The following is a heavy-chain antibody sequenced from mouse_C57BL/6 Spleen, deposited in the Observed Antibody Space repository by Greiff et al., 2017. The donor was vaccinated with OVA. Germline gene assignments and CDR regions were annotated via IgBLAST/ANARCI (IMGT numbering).Heavy chain of an antibody. V-gene: IGHV1-61*01. J-gene: IGHJ3*01. CDR3: ARGGLIPFAY. Sequence: QVHVKQPGAELVRPGSSVKLSCKASGYTFTSYWMDWVKQRPGQGLEWIGNIYPSDSETHYNQKFKDKAKLTVDKSSSTAYMQLSSLTSEDSAVYYCARGGLIPFAYWGQGTLVTVSA. CDR2: IYPSDSET. D-gene: IGHD2-2*01. CDR1: GYTFTSYW.